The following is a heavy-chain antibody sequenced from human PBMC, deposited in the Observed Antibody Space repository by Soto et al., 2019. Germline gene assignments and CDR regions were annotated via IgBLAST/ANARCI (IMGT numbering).Heavy chain of an antibody. V-gene: IGHV5-10-1*01. J-gene: IGHJ3*01. CDR1: GYSFTSYW. CDR2: IDPSDSYT. Sequence: PGESLKISCKGSGYSFTSYWISWVRQMPGKGLEWMGRIDPSDSYTNYSPSFQGHVTISADKSVSTAYLQWSSLKASDTAMYYCARRHYYFLSCPIPPDVPSVPWGQGTIATV. CDR3: ARRHYYFLSCPIPPDVPSVP. D-gene: IGHD3-3*01.